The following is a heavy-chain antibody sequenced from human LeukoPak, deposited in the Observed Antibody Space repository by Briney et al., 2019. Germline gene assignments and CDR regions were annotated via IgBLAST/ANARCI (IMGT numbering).Heavy chain of an antibody. CDR1: GGSISGNTYY. J-gene: IGHJ4*02. CDR2: INHSGST. Sequence: KPSETLSLTCTVSGGSISGNTYYWGWIRQPPGKGLEWIGEINHSGSTNYNPSLKSRVTISVDTSKNQFSLKLSSVTAADTAVYYCARGHRAGVWGQGTLVTVSS. D-gene: IGHD3-10*01. V-gene: IGHV4-39*07. CDR3: ARGHRAGV.